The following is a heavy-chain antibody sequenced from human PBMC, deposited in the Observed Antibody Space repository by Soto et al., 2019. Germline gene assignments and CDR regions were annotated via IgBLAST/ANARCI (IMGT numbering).Heavy chain of an antibody. CDR1: GGSVSTGNYY. D-gene: IGHD3-3*01. Sequence: SETLSLTCTVCGGSVSTGNYYWSWIRQPPGKGLEWIGYIHYSGSTIYNPSLKSRVTISVDTSKNQFSLRLSSVTAADTAVYYCARDTIFGVLGNFDYWGLGTPVTVSS. V-gene: IGHV4-61*01. CDR2: IHYSGST. CDR3: ARDTIFGVLGNFDY. J-gene: IGHJ4*02.